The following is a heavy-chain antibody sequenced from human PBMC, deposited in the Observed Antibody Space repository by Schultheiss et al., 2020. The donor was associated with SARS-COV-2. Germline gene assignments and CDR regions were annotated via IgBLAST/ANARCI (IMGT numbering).Heavy chain of an antibody. Sequence: GGSLRLSCAASGFTFSSYAMSWVRQAPGKGLEWVSAISGSGGSTYYADSVKGRFTISRDNAKNSVYLQMNSLRAEDTAVYYCAKGVVSGWTYYFDYWGQGILVTVSS. D-gene: IGHD6-19*01. CDR2: ISGSGGST. J-gene: IGHJ4*02. CDR1: GFTFSSYA. V-gene: IGHV3-23*01. CDR3: AKGVVSGWTYYFDY.